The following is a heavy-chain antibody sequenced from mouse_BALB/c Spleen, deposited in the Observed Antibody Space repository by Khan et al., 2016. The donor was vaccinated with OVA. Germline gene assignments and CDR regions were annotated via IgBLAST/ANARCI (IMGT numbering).Heavy chain of an antibody. V-gene: IGHV1S81*02. CDR1: GYTFTSYY. CDR2: INPSNGGT. Sequence: QVQLKQSGAELVKPGASVKLSCKASGYTFTSYYMYWVKQRPGQGLEWIGGINPSNGGTNFNEKFKSKATLTVDKSSSTAYMQLSSLTSEDSAVYYCTRNWDWYFDVWGAGTTVTVAS. D-gene: IGHD4-1*01. CDR3: TRNWDWYFDV. J-gene: IGHJ1*01.